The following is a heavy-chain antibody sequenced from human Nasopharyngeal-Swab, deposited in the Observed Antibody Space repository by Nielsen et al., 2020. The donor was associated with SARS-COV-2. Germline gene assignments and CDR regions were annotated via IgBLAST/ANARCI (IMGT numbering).Heavy chain of an antibody. D-gene: IGHD2-2*01. V-gene: IGHV4-61*01. CDR3: ARGVGWYYFDY. CDR1: GDSVNSGSYY. J-gene: IGHJ4*02. Sequence: GSLRLSCTVSGDSVNSGSYYWSWVRQPPGKGLEWIGYIYYGETTNYNPSLKSRVTISVHTSKNQFSLRLRSVTAADTAVYYCARGVGWYYFDYWGQGTLVTVSS. CDR2: IYYGETT.